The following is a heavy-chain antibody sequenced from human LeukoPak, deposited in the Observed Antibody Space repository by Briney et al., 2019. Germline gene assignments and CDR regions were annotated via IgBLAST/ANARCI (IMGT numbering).Heavy chain of an antibody. J-gene: IGHJ5*01. Sequence: SGPTLVKPTQTLTLTCTFSGFSLTTSGVGVGWIRQPPGKALEWLAVIHWDDNKRYRTSLKSRLTITKDISKNQVVFTMTNMDPVDTATYYCAHFLNGWLGRFDSWGQGTLVTVSS. V-gene: IGHV2-5*02. CDR2: IHWDDNK. CDR1: GFSLTTSGVG. D-gene: IGHD6-19*01. CDR3: AHFLNGWLGRFDS.